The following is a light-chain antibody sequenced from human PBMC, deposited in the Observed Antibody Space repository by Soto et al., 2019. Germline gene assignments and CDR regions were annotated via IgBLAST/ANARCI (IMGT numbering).Light chain of an antibody. CDR2: SNN. CDR1: SSNIGSNY. CDR3: AAWDDSLSGVV. V-gene: IGLV1-47*02. Sequence: QSVLTQPPSASGTLGQRVTISCSGSSSNIGSNYVYWYQQLPGTAPKLLIYSNNQRPSGVPDRFSGSKSGTSASLAISGLRSEDEADYYCAAWDDSLSGVVFGGGTKLTVL. J-gene: IGLJ2*01.